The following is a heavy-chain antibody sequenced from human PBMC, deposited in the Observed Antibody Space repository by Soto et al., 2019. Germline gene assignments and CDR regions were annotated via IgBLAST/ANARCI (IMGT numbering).Heavy chain of an antibody. V-gene: IGHV1-58*01. CDR3: AADWKTGDY. CDR1: GFTFTYST. CDR2: VVVGSGNT. J-gene: IGHJ4*02. Sequence: QMQLVQSGPEVKKPGTSVKVSCKASGFTFTYSTVHWVRQARGQRLEWMGRVVVGSGNTIYAQKLQERVTITRDMSTSTAYMELGSLTSGDTAVYYCAADWKTGDYWGQGTLVTVSS. D-gene: IGHD1-1*01.